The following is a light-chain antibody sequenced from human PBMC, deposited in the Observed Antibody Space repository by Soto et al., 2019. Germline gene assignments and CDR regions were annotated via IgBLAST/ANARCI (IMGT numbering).Light chain of an antibody. CDR3: AAWDDSLNGVV. CDR2: NNN. J-gene: IGLJ2*01. CDR1: SANIGSNS. V-gene: IGLV1-44*01. Sequence: QSVLTQPPSASGTPGQRVTISCSGSSANIGSNSLNWYQQFPGTAPKLLIYNNNQRPSGVPARFTGSKFGTSVSLAISGLQSEDEADYYCAAWDDSLNGVVIGRATKLTVL.